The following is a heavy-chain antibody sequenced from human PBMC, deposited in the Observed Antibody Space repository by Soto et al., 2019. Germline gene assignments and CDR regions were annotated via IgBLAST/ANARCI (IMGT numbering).Heavy chain of an antibody. V-gene: IGHV1-2*02. J-gene: IGHJ5*02. D-gene: IGHD3-3*01. CDR3: ARGGGTILAPLP. CDR1: GYTFTGYF. CDR2: INPNSGAT. Sequence: QVQLAQSGPEVKKPGASVKVSCKAFGYTFTGYFIHWVRQAPGQGLEWLGWINPNSGATKYAQKFQGRVTLTRDTSINTAYMEMSMLRSDDTAVYYCARGGGTILAPLPWGQGTLFTVSS.